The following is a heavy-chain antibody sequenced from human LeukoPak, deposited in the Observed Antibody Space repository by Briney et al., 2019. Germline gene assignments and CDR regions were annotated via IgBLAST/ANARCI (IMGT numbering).Heavy chain of an antibody. J-gene: IGHJ4*02. CDR3: ARGDCSGGSCYLSLTTIDY. V-gene: IGHV3-30*02. D-gene: IGHD2-15*01. CDR2: IRYDGSNK. CDR1: GFTFSSYG. Sequence: GGSLRLSCAASGFTFSSYGMHWVRQAPGKGLEWVAFIRYDGSNKYYADSVKGRFTISRDNAKNSLYLQMNSLRAEDTAVYYCARGDCSGGSCYLSLTTIDYWGQGTLVTVSS.